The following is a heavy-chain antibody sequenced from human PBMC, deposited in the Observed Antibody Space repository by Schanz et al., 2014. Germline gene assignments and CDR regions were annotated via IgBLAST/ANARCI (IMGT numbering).Heavy chain of an antibody. Sequence: QVQLQQWGAGLLKPSETLSLSCAVYSGSFSGYYWSWIRQPPGKGLEWIGEINHSGSTNYNPSLKSRVTISVDTSKNQFSRKISSVTAADTSTSTAYMELSSLRSEDTAVYYCATCSGGTCHAKPVLDNWGQGTLVTVSS. J-gene: IGHJ4*02. D-gene: IGHD2-15*01. V-gene: IGHV4-34*01. CDR3: YMELSSLRSEDTAVYYCATCSGGTCHAKPVLDN. CDR1: SGSFSGYY. CDR2: INHSGST.